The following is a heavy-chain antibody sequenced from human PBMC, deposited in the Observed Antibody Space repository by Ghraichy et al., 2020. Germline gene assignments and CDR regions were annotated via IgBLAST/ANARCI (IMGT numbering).Heavy chain of an antibody. CDR2: IDWDNDK. CDR1: GFSLRSNGMC. J-gene: IGHJ4*01. CDR3: ARAPRYDSDGEYFLVFDY. V-gene: IGHV2-70*11. D-gene: IGHD3-22*01. Sequence: SGPTLVKPRQTLTLTCTVSGFSLRSNGMCMHWVRQPPGKALEWLARIDWDNDKYYNTSLKTRLSVSKDTSKNQVVLTMTNMDPADTATYYCARAPRYDSDGEYFLVFDYWGQGTLVTVSS.